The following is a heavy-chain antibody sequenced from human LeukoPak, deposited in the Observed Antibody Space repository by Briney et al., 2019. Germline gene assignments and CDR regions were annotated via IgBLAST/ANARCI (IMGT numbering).Heavy chain of an antibody. V-gene: IGHV3-23*01. CDR3: AKDLEWLRFGPFDD. Sequence: GGSLRLSCAASGFIFTNYAMNSVRQAPEKGLEWVSAISGSGGTTYYADSVKGRFTISRDNSMNTLYLQMNSLTAEDTAIYYCAKDLEWLRFGPFDDWGQGILVTVSS. CDR2: ISGSGGTT. D-gene: IGHD5-12*01. J-gene: IGHJ4*02. CDR1: GFIFTNYA.